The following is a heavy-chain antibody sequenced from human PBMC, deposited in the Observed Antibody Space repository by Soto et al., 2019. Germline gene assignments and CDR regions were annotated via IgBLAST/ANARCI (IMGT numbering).Heavy chain of an antibody. V-gene: IGHV4-30-2*01. Sequence: QLQLQESGSGLVKPSQTLYLTCAVSGGSISSGGYSWSWIRQPPGKGLEWIGYIYHSGSTSYNPSIKSRVTISVDRAENQLSLKLSSVTAADTAVYYCARGVDFDIWGQGTMVTVSS. CDR1: GGSISSGGYS. CDR3: ARGVDFDI. D-gene: IGHD3-3*01. CDR2: IYHSGST. J-gene: IGHJ3*02.